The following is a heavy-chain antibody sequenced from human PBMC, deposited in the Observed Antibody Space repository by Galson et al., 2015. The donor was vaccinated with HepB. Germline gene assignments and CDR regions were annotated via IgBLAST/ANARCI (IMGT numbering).Heavy chain of an antibody. Sequence: SVKVSCKASGGTFSSYAISWVRQAPGQGLEWMGRIIPILGIANYAQKFQGRVTITADKSTSTAYMELSSLRSEDTAVYYCARDLPAWGIQEYYYMDVWGKGTTVTVSS. J-gene: IGHJ6*03. V-gene: IGHV1-69*04. CDR1: GGTFSSYA. D-gene: IGHD2-2*01. CDR2: IIPILGIA. CDR3: ARDLPAWGIQEYYYMDV.